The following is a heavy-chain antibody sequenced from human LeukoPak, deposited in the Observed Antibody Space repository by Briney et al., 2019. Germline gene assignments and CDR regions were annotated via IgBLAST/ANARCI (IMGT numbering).Heavy chain of an antibody. CDR3: ARQGYCSSTSCPGGYAFDI. J-gene: IGHJ3*02. CDR1: GGSISSSSYY. Sequence: SETLSLTCTVSGGSISSSSYYWGWIRQPPGKGLEWIGSIYYSGSTYYNPSLKSRVTISVDTSKNQFSLKLSSVTAADTAVYYCARQGYCSSTSCPGGYAFDIWGQGTMVTVSS. CDR2: IYYSGST. V-gene: IGHV4-39*01. D-gene: IGHD2-2*01.